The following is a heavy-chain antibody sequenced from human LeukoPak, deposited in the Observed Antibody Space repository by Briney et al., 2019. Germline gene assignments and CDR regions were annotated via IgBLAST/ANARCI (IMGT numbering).Heavy chain of an antibody. V-gene: IGHV3-23*01. CDR2: ISGSGGST. Sequence: PGGSLRLSCAASGFTFSSYAMSWVRQAPGKGLEWVSAISGSGGSTYYAGSVKGRFTISRDNSKNTLYLQMNSLRAEDTAVYYCAKDPTDSSSWYNIRPSWYFDYWGQGTLVTVSS. CDR3: AKDPTDSSSWYNIRPSWYFDY. CDR1: GFTFSSYA. J-gene: IGHJ4*02. D-gene: IGHD6-13*01.